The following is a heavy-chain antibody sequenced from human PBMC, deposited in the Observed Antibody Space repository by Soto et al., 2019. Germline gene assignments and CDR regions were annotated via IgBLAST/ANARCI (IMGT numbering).Heavy chain of an antibody. Sequence: GASVKVSCKASGGTFSSYAISWVRQAPGQGLEWMGGIIPIFGTANYAQKFQGRVTITAGESTSTAYMELSRLRSEDTAVYYCARANYDILTGYPDWGQGTLVTVSS. D-gene: IGHD3-9*01. CDR3: ARANYDILTGYPD. J-gene: IGHJ4*02. CDR1: GGTFSSYA. CDR2: IIPIFGTA. V-gene: IGHV1-69*13.